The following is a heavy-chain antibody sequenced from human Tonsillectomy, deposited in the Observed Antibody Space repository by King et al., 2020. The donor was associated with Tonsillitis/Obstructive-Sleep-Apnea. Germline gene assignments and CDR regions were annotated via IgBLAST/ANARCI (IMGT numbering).Heavy chain of an antibody. CDR2: INHSGST. Sequence: VQLQQWGAGLLKPSETLPLTCAVYGGSFSGYYWSWIRQPPGKGLEWIGEINHSGSTNYNPSLKSRVTISVDTSKNQFSLKLSSVTAADTAVYYCVYCSSTSCVGGMDVWGQGTTVTVSS. J-gene: IGHJ6*02. D-gene: IGHD2-2*01. CDR3: VYCSSTSCVGGMDV. V-gene: IGHV4-34*01. CDR1: GGSFSGYY.